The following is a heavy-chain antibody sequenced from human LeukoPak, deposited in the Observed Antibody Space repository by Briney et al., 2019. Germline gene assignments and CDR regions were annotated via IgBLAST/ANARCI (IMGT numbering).Heavy chain of an antibody. D-gene: IGHD2-21*02. Sequence: GASVKVSCKASGYTFTGYYMHWVRQAPGQGLEWMGWINTNSGGTNYAQKFQGRVTMTRDTSNNTAYMELSRLRYDDTAVYYCARDFATAVVYYYMDVWGKGTTVTVSS. V-gene: IGHV1-2*02. J-gene: IGHJ6*03. CDR1: GYTFTGYY. CDR3: ARDFATAVVYYYMDV. CDR2: INTNSGGT.